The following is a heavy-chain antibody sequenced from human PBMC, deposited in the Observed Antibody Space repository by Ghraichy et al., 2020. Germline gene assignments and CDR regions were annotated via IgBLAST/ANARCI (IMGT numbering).Heavy chain of an antibody. CDR1: GYTFTSYD. Sequence: ASVKVSCKASGYTFTSYDINWVRQATGQGLEWMGWMNPNSGNTGYAQKFQGRVTMTRNTSISTAYMELSSLRSEDTTVYYCARGVGSSDAFDIWGQGTMVTVSS. V-gene: IGHV1-8*01. D-gene: IGHD1-26*01. CDR3: ARGVGSSDAFDI. J-gene: IGHJ3*02. CDR2: MNPNSGNT.